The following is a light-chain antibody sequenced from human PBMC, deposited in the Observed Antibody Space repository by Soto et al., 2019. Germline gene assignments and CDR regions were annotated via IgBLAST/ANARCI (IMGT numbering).Light chain of an antibody. CDR2: RAS. J-gene: IGKJ5*01. Sequence: EIVVTHSPSTLSVSPSERASLSCRASQSVSRNLAWYQQTPGQAPRLLIYRASARATGIPARFSGSGSGTEFTLTISSLQSEDFAVYYCQQYNNWPVTFGQGTRLEIK. V-gene: IGKV3-15*01. CDR3: QQYNNWPVT. CDR1: QSVSRN.